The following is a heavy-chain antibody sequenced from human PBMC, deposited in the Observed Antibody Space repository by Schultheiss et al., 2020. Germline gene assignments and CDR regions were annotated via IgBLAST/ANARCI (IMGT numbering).Heavy chain of an antibody. Sequence: GGSLRLSCAASGFTFSNAWMSWVRQAPGKGLEWVGRIKSKTDGGTTDYAAPVKGRFTISRDDSKNTLYLQMNSLKTEDTAVYHCAKDKSATSEPVAGFDFWGQGTLVTVSS. CDR2: IKSKTDGGTT. V-gene: IGHV3-15*01. CDR3: AKDKSATSEPVAGFDF. CDR1: GFTFSNAW. D-gene: IGHD6-19*01. J-gene: IGHJ4*02.